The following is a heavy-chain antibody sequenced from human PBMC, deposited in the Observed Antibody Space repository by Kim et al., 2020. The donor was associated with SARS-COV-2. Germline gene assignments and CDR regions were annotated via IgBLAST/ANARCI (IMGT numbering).Heavy chain of an antibody. CDR1: GGSFSAYS. V-gene: IGHV4-34*01. D-gene: IGHD3-3*01. J-gene: IGHJ6*02. CDR3: ARGRAGVVPSPILGLGPYYYYYAMDV. Sequence: SENLSLTCAVYGGSFSAYSWIWIRQAPGKGLEWIGEVNHSGITKYHPSLKSRVTISVDTSKNQFSLKLPSVTAADTAVFYCARGRAGVVPSPILGLGPYYYYYAMDVWGQGTTVTVS. CDR2: VNHSGIT.